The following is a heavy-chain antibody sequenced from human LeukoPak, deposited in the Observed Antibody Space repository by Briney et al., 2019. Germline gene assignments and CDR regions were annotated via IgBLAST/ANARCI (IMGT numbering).Heavy chain of an antibody. J-gene: IGHJ4*03. Sequence: ASVKVSCKASGYTFTSFYIHWVRQAPGQGLEWMGIINPSGGSTRYAQNFQGSVTMTWDTSTSTVYMELSSLRSEDTAVYYCARERYNTGSYFDFWGQGTTVTVSS. V-gene: IGHV1-46*01. D-gene: IGHD6-25*01. CDR3: ARERYNTGSYFDF. CDR2: INPSGGST. CDR1: GYTFTSFY.